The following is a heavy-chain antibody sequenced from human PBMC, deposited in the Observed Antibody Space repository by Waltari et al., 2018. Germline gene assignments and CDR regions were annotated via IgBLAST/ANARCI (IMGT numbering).Heavy chain of an antibody. CDR1: GYTFTGYY. D-gene: IGHD2-2*01. CDR2: INPNSGGT. Sequence: QVQLVQSGAEVKKPGASVKVSCKASGYTFTGYYMHWVRQAPGQGLEWMGWINPNSGGTIYEKNFQGRVTITRDTSISTAYMELSRLRSDDTALYYCATGIVVVPAANRGYAFDIWGQGTMVTVSS. V-gene: IGHV1-2*02. J-gene: IGHJ3*02. CDR3: ATGIVVVPAANRGYAFDI.